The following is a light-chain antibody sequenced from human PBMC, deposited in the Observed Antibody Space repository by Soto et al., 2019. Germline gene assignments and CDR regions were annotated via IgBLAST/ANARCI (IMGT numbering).Light chain of an antibody. CDR3: QQRSNWPSYT. CDR2: DAS. CDR1: QSVSNN. Sequence: EIVMTQSPATLSVSPGERATLSCRASQSVSNNLAWYQQKPGQAPRLLIYDASNRATGIPARFSGSGSGTDFTLTISSLEPEDFAVYYCQQRSNWPSYTFGQGTKLEIK. V-gene: IGKV3-11*01. J-gene: IGKJ2*01.